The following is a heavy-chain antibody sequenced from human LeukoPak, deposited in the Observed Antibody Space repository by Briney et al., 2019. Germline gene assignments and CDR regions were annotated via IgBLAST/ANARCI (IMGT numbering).Heavy chain of an antibody. V-gene: IGHV1-69*13. CDR1: GGTFSSYA. J-gene: IGHJ4*02. CDR3: ARDGKWELHFSKSDY. Sequence: GASVKVSCKASGGTFSSYAISWVRQAPGQGLEWMGGIIPIFGTANYAQKFQGRVTITADESTSTAYMELSSLRSEDTAVYYCARDGKWELHFSKSDYWGQGTLVTVSS. D-gene: IGHD1-26*01. CDR2: IIPIFGTA.